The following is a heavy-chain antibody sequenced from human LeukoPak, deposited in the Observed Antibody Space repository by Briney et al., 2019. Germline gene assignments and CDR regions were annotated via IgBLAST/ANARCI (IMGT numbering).Heavy chain of an antibody. Sequence: SESLSLTCAVSGGSISSGGDSWSWIRQPPGKGLEWIGYIYHSGSTYYNPSLKSRVTISVDRSKNQFSLKLSSVTAADTAMYYCARGAGPPHYFDYWGQGTLVTVSS. J-gene: IGHJ4*02. CDR1: GGSISSGGDS. V-gene: IGHV4-30-2*01. CDR2: IYHSGST. D-gene: IGHD6-19*01. CDR3: ARGAGPPHYFDY.